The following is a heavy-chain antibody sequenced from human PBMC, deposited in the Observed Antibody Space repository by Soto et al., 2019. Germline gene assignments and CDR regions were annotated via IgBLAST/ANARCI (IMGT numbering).Heavy chain of an antibody. V-gene: IGHV3-30*18. CDR1: GFTFSRYG. Sequence: GGSLRLSCAASGFTFSRYGMHWVRQAPGKGLEWVAVISYDGSNKNYADSVKGRFTISRDTSKNTLYLQMNSLRAEDTAVYYCAKAPYDFWSGYYTYFDYWGQGT. CDR3: AKAPYDFWSGYYTYFDY. CDR2: ISYDGSNK. D-gene: IGHD3-3*01. J-gene: IGHJ4*02.